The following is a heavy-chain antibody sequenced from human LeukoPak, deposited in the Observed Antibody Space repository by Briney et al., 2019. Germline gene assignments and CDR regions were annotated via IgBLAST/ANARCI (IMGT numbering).Heavy chain of an antibody. Sequence: GGSLRLSCAASGFTFSINDMNWVRQASGKGLEWVSYITSSTSTVYYADSVKGRFTISRDNAKNTLYLQMNSLRAEDTALYYCVRQFASWGQGTLVTVSS. V-gene: IGHV3-48*04. J-gene: IGHJ4*02. CDR3: VRQFAS. CDR1: GFTFSIND. CDR2: ITSSTSTV.